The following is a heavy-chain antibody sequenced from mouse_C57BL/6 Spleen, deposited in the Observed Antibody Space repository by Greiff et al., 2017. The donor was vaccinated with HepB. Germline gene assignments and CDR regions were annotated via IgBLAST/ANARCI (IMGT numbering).Heavy chain of an antibody. CDR1: GFNIKNTY. D-gene: IGHD1-1*01. J-gene: IGHJ2*01. CDR2: IDPANGNT. CDR3: ARPFSRITTVVATDY. V-gene: IGHV14-3*01. Sequence: VQLKESVAELVRPGASVKLSCTASGFNIKNTYMHWVKQRPEQGLEWIGRIDPANGNTKYAPKFQGKATITADTSSNTAYLQLSSLTSEDTAIYYCARPFSRITTVVATDYWGQGTTLTVSS.